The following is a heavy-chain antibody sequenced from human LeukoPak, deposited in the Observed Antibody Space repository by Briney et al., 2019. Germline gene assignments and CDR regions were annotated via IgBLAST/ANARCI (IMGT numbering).Heavy chain of an antibody. CDR2: LYSDGTT. J-gene: IGHJ4*02. Sequence: GGSLRLSCAASGFTFSSYAMSWVRQAPGKGLEWVSVLYSDGTTYYADSVKGRFTISRDNSKNTLYLPMNSLRAGDTAVYYCARGGGYYGIDYWGQGTLVTVSS. D-gene: IGHD3-22*01. CDR3: ARGGGYYGIDY. CDR1: GFTFSSYA. V-gene: IGHV3-53*01.